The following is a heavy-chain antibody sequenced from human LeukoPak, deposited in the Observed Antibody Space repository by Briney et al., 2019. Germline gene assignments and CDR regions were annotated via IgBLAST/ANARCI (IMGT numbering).Heavy chain of an antibody. Sequence: SETLSLTCTVSGGSISSSSYYWGWLRQPPGKGLEWIGSIYYSGSTYYNPSLKSRVNITVDTYKNQFSLQLSSVPAADTAAYYCARDYAFWSGYPGHYYYYMDVWGKGTTVTVSS. V-gene: IGHV4-39*07. CDR3: ARDYAFWSGYPGHYYYYMDV. D-gene: IGHD3-3*01. CDR2: IYYSGST. J-gene: IGHJ6*03. CDR1: GGSISSSSYY.